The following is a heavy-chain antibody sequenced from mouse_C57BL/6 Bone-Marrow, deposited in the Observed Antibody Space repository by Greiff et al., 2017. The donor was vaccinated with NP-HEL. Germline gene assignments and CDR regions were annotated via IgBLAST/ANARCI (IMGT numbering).Heavy chain of an antibody. D-gene: IGHD1-1*01. CDR3: ARRGLFITTVVPFAY. J-gene: IGHJ3*01. CDR2: IYPSDSET. Sequence: QVQLQQPGAELVRPGSSVKLSCKASGYTFTSYWMDWVKQRPGQGLEWIGNIYPSDSETHYNQKFKDKATLTVDKSSSTAYMQLSSLTSEDSAVYYCARRGLFITTVVPFAYWGQGTLVTVSA. CDR1: GYTFTSYW. V-gene: IGHV1-61*01.